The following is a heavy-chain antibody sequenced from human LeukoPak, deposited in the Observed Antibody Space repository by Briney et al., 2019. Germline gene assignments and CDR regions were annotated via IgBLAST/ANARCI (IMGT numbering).Heavy chain of an antibody. CDR2: IYNSGTT. D-gene: IGHD3-16*01. V-gene: IGHV4-59*01. CDR1: GASISSYY. Sequence: SETLSLTCSVSGASISSYYWSWIRQSPGKGLEWIGYIYNSGTTNYNPSLKSRVSISKDVSKNQFSLRVTSVTAADTAVYYCARVGGAPLGAFDIWGQGTVVTVSS. CDR3: ARVGGAPLGAFDI. J-gene: IGHJ3*02.